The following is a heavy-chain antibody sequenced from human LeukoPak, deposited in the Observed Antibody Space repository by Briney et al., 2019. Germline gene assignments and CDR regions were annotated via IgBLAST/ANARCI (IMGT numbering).Heavy chain of an antibody. J-gene: IGHJ4*02. CDR1: GYTFTTYY. CDR3: AKTSSGSYSYFDY. CDR2: INPSGGST. Sequence: ASVKVSCKASGYTFTTYYIHWVRQAPGQGLEWMGIINPSGGSTSYPQKFQGRVTMTRDTSTNTVYMELSSLRSEDTAVYYCAKTSSGSYSYFDYWGQGTLVTVSS. V-gene: IGHV1-46*01. D-gene: IGHD1-26*01.